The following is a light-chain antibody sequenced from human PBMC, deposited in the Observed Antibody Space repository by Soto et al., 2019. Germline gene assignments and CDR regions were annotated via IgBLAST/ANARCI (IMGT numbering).Light chain of an antibody. CDR1: QDIRKY. J-gene: IGKJ4*01. CDR3: QQYESLIT. CDR2: GAS. Sequence: DIQMTQSPSSLSASVGDRVTITCQAGQDIRKYLNWYQQKPGKAPKLLIYGASNLETGVPSRFSGSGSGTDFTFTISSLQPEDISTYYCQQYESLITFGGGTKVEIK. V-gene: IGKV1-33*01.